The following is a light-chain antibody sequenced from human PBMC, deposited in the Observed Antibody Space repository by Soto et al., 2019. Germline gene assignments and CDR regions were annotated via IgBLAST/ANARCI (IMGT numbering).Light chain of an antibody. CDR3: SSYTTSNTRQIV. Sequence: QSALTQPASVSGSSGHSITISCTGTSSDVGGYNYVSWYQQHPGKAPKFMIYDVSNRPSGVSNRFSGSKSGNTASLTISGLQAEDEADYYCSSYTTSNTRQIVFGTGTKVTVL. CDR1: SSDVGGYNY. V-gene: IGLV2-14*01. J-gene: IGLJ1*01. CDR2: DVS.